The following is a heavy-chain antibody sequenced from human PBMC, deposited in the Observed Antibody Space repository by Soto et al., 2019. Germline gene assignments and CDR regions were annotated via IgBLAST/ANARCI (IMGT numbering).Heavy chain of an antibody. V-gene: IGHV3-21*01. J-gene: IGHJ5*02. Sequence: EVQVVESGGGLVKPGGSLTLSCNFTFSLYSMNWVRQAPGKGLEWVASISSGAAYIKYADSVQGRFTISRDNAKSSVSLQMGSPRVEDTAVYYCTRDEGGSYDSWFHPWSQGTQVTVSA. CDR2: ISSGAAYI. CDR3: TRDEGGSYDSWFHP. D-gene: IGHD1-26*01. CDR1: TFSLYS.